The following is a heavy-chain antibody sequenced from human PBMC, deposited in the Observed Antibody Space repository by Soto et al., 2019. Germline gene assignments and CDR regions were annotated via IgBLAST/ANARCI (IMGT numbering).Heavy chain of an antibody. D-gene: IGHD2-15*01. V-gene: IGHV5-51*01. CDR1: GYSFTSYW. Sequence: GESLKISCKGSGYSFTSYWIGWVRQMPGKGLEWMGIIYPGDSDTRYSPSFQGQATISADKSISTAYLQWSSLKASGTAMYYCARYCSGGSCYRTLGFDPWGQGTLVTVSS. CDR2: IYPGDSDT. CDR3: ARYCSGGSCYRTLGFDP. J-gene: IGHJ5*02.